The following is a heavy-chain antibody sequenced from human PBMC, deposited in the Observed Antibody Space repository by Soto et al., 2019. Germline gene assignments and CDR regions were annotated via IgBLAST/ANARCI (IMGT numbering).Heavy chain of an antibody. CDR1: GFTFSNAW. Sequence: PGGSLRLSCAASGFTFSNAWMSWVRQAPGKGLEWVGRIKSKTDGGTTDYAPPVKGRFTISRDDSKNTLYLQMNSLKTEDTAVYYCTTLAYPYYYYYYGMDAWGQGTTVTVSS. CDR3: TTLAYPYYYYYYGMDA. D-gene: IGHD2-2*02. CDR2: IKSKTDGGTT. J-gene: IGHJ6*02. V-gene: IGHV3-15*01.